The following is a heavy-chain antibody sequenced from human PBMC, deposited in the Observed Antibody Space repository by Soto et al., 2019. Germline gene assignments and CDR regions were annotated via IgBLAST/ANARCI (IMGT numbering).Heavy chain of an antibody. D-gene: IGHD3-10*01. CDR1: GDTFTTYD. CDR2: INPNSGNT. CDR3: ARGRDSGSYSIIDY. J-gene: IGHJ4*01. V-gene: IGHV1-8*01. Sequence: GASVKVSCKASGDTFTTYDINWVRQATGHGLEWMGWINPNSGNTGYAQRFQGRVTMTRDTATRTAYMEVSSLRSDDTAVYYCARGRDSGSYSIIDYWG.